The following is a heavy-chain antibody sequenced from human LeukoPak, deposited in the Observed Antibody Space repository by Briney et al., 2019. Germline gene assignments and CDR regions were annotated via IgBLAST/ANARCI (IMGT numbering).Heavy chain of an antibody. D-gene: IGHD1-7*01. J-gene: IGHJ5*02. Sequence: PGGSLRLSCAASGFTFSSYRMNWVCQAPGKGLEWVSHISRSSSTIYYADSVKGRFTISRDNAKNSLYLQMNSLRDEDTAVYYCARMEGTVNWFDPWGQGTLVTVSS. CDR1: GFTFSSYR. V-gene: IGHV3-48*02. CDR3: ARMEGTVNWFDP. CDR2: ISRSSSTI.